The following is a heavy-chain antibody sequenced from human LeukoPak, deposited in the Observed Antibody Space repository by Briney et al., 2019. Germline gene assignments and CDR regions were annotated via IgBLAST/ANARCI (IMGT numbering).Heavy chain of an antibody. D-gene: IGHD2-2*02. CDR2: ISSSSSYI. J-gene: IGHJ4*02. Sequence: GGSLRLSCAASGFMFSSYSMNWVRQAPGKGLEWVSSISSSSSYIYYADSVKGRFTISRDNAKNSLYLQMNSLRAEDTAVYYCARLRMWGSTIPFDYWGQGTLVTVSS. CDR1: GFMFSSYS. V-gene: IGHV3-21*01. CDR3: ARLRMWGSTIPFDY.